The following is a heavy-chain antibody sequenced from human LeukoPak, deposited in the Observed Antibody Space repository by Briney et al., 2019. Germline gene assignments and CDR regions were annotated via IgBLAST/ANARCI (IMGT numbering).Heavy chain of an antibody. CDR3: ARDSVVKGLYYFDY. CDR1: SGSIHSYY. Sequence: KPSETLSLTCNVSSGSIHSYYWTWIRQPAGKGLEWIGRVYTSGRTIYNPSLKSRVTMSVDTSKNQFSLNLRSVTAADTAVYYCARDSVVKGLYYFDYWGQGTPVTVSS. D-gene: IGHD2/OR15-2a*01. V-gene: IGHV4-4*07. CDR2: VYTSGRT. J-gene: IGHJ4*02.